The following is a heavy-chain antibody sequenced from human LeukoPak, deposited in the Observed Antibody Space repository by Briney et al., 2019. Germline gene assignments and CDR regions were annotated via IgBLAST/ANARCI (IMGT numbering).Heavy chain of an antibody. V-gene: IGHV3-21*01. CDR1: GFTFSSYS. J-gene: IGHJ6*02. Sequence: TGGSLRLSCAASGFTFSSYSMNWVRQAPGKGLEWVSSISSSSSYIYYADSVKGRFTISRDNAKNSLYLQMNSLRAEDTAVYYCARDFSSDMDYGMDVWGQGTTVTVSS. D-gene: IGHD6-6*01. CDR2: ISSSSSYI. CDR3: ARDFSSDMDYGMDV.